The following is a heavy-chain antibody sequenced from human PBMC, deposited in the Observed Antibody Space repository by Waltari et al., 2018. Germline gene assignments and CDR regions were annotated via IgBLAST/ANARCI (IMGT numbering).Heavy chain of an antibody. CDR2: ISGSGGRK. CDR3: AKDTAAGSLIAYFDY. V-gene: IGHV3-23*01. Sequence: EVQLLESGGGLVQPGGSLRLSCAASGFTFSSYAMRWVRQAPGKGLEWVSAISGSGGRKYYAETVNGLFTICRDNSKNTLYLQMNSRRAEDTAVYYCAKDTAAGSLIAYFDYWGQGTLVTVSS. CDR1: GFTFSSYA. D-gene: IGHD6-13*01. J-gene: IGHJ4*02.